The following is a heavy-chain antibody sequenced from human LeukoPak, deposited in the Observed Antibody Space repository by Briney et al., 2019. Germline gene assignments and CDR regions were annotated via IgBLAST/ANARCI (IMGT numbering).Heavy chain of an antibody. D-gene: IGHD4-17*01. Sequence: SETLSLTCTVSGGSLSSYYWSWIRQPPGKGLEWIGYIYYSGSTNYNPSLKSRVTISVDTSKNQFSLKLSSVTAADTAVYYCARQGTGATVTTIDIWGQGTMVTVSS. CDR2: IYYSGST. CDR3: ARQGTGATVTTIDI. V-gene: IGHV4-59*01. J-gene: IGHJ3*02. CDR1: GGSLSSYY.